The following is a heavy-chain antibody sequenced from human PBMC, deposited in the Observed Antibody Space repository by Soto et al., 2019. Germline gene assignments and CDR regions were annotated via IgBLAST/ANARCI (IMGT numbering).Heavy chain of an antibody. Sequence: EVQLAESGGGLAQPGGSLRLSCAASGFTLSGYAMDWVRQAPGKGLEYVSGISSNGVGTYYANSVQGRFTISRDNSKNTVYIQMGSLRPEDMAVYYCARRARPHFYYMDVWGKGTTVTVSS. CDR3: ARRARPHFYYMDV. CDR2: ISSNGVGT. CDR1: GFTLSGYA. J-gene: IGHJ6*03. V-gene: IGHV3-64*01. D-gene: IGHD6-6*01.